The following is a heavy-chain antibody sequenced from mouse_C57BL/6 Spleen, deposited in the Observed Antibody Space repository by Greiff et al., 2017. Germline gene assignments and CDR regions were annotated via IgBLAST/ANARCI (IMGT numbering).Heavy chain of an antibody. D-gene: IGHD2-1*01. Sequence: VQLQQPGAELVKPGASVKLSCKASGYTFTSYWMHWVKQRPGQGLEWIGMIHPNSGSTNYNEKFKSKATLTVDKSSSTAYMQLSSLTSEDSAVYYCARDYYGNYVAMDYWCQGTSVTVSS. V-gene: IGHV1-64*01. CDR1: GYTFTSYW. CDR3: ARDYYGNYVAMDY. J-gene: IGHJ4*01. CDR2: IHPNSGST.